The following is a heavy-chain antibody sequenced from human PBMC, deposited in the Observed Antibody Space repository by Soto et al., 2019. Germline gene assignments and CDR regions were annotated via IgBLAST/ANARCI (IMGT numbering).Heavy chain of an antibody. V-gene: IGHV3-23*01. D-gene: IGHD6-19*01. CDR3: AKSPGSGWAYYYHGMDV. CDR1: GFTFSSYA. CDR2: ISGSVRST. J-gene: IGHJ6*02. Sequence: GSLRLSCAASGFTFSSYAMSWVRQAPGKGLEWVSAISGSVRSTYYADSVKGRFTISRDNSKNTLYLQMNSLRAEDTAVYYCAKSPGSGWAYYYHGMDVWGQGTTVTVSS.